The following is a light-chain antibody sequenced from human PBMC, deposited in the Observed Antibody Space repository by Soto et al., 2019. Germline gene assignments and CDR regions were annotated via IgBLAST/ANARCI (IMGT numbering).Light chain of an antibody. Sequence: IVLTQSPATLSVSPGERATLSCRASQSVSSHLAWYQQKPGQHPRLLIYGASTRATGIPARFSGSGSGTEFYLTISRLQSEDFAVYECQHCHGWTITFGQGTRLEIK. CDR2: GAS. V-gene: IGKV3-15*01. J-gene: IGKJ5*01. CDR1: QSVSSH. CDR3: QHCHGWTIT.